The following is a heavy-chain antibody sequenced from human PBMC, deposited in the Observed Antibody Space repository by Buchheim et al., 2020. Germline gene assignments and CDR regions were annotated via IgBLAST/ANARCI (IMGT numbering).Heavy chain of an antibody. Sequence: QVQLQESGPGLVKPSETLSLTCTVSGGSISSYYWSWIRQPPGKGLEWIGYIYYSGSTNYNPSLKSRVTISVDTSKNQFFLKLSSVTAADTAVYYCARGQYDFWSGYYEGYFDYWGQGTL. J-gene: IGHJ4*02. CDR1: GGSISSYY. D-gene: IGHD3-3*01. CDR2: IYYSGST. CDR3: ARGQYDFWSGYYEGYFDY. V-gene: IGHV4-59*01.